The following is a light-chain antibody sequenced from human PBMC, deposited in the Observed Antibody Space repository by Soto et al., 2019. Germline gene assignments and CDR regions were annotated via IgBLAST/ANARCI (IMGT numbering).Light chain of an antibody. CDR2: DAF. CDR3: QQYDNLSVT. J-gene: IGKJ4*01. V-gene: IGKV1-33*01. Sequence: DIPMTQSPSSLSASVGDRVTITCQASHDIINYLNWFQQKPGEAPKLLIFDAFKLETGVPSRFSGSGSGTDFTLTISSLQPEDIATYYCQQYDNLSVTFGGGTKVEIK. CDR1: HDIINY.